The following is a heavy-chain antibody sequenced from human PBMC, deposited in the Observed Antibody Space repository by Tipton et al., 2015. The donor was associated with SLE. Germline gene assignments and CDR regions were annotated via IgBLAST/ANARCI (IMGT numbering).Heavy chain of an antibody. D-gene: IGHD3-22*01. V-gene: IGHV3-73*01. Sequence: SLRLSCSASGFTFSVSAIHWVRQASGKGLEWVGRIRSKSNTYATAYAASVEGRFTISRDDSKNTAYLQMNSLKTEDTAVYYCTRHTGGFDSSGSYFDYWGQGALVTVSS. CDR2: IRSKSNTYAT. CDR3: TRHTGGFDSSGSYFDY. J-gene: IGHJ4*02. CDR1: GFTFSVSA.